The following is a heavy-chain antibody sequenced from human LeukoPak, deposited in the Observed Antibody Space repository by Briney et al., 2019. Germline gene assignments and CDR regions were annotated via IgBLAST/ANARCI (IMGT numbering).Heavy chain of an antibody. CDR1: GGSISSGSYY. D-gene: IGHD1-26*01. Sequence: SETLSLTCTVSGGSISSGSYYWSWIRQPPGKGLEWIGYIYYSGSTNYNPSLKSRVTISVETSKNEFSLKLSSVTAADTAVYYCARGTSGSYPYYFDYWGQGTLVTVSS. CDR3: ARGTSGSYPYYFDY. V-gene: IGHV4-61*01. CDR2: IYYSGST. J-gene: IGHJ4*02.